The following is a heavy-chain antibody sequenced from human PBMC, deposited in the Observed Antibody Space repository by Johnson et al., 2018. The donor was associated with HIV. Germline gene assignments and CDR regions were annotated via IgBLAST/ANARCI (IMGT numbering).Heavy chain of an antibody. V-gene: IGHV3-30-3*01. CDR1: GFTFSSYA. Sequence: QVQLVESGGGLIQPGGSLRLSCAASGFTFSSYAMHWVRQAPGKGLEWVAVISYDGSNKYYADSVKGRFTISRDNSKNTVYLQMNSLRAEDTAVYYCAKGLVPAAVSRRTGAPDAFDIWGQGTMVTVSS. CDR3: AKGLVPAAVSRRTGAPDAFDI. CDR2: ISYDGSNK. D-gene: IGHD2-2*01. J-gene: IGHJ3*02.